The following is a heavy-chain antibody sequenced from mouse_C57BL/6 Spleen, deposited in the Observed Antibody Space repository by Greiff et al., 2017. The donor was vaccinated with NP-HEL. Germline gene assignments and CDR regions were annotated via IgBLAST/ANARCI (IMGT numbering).Heavy chain of an antibody. CDR1: GFSLTSYG. Sequence: VKLVESGPGLVAPSQSLSITCTVSGFSLTSYGVHWVRQPPGKGLEWLVVIWSDGSTTYNSALKSRLSISKDNSKSQVFLKMNSLQTDDTAMYYCAKSLNYYGSYAMDYWGQGTSVTVSS. CDR2: IWSDGST. J-gene: IGHJ4*01. V-gene: IGHV2-6*03. D-gene: IGHD1-1*01. CDR3: AKSLNYYGSYAMDY.